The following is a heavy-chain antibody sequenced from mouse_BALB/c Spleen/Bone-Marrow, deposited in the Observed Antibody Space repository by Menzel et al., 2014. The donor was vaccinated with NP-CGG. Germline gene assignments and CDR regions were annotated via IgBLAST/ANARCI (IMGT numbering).Heavy chain of an antibody. CDR1: GYTFTSYY. V-gene: IGHV1S120*02. J-gene: IGHJ1*01. CDR2: INPSNGGT. CDR3: TKDHYYSGGSSWSFNV. D-gene: IGHD1-1*01. Sequence: VQLQQSGAELVKSGASVKLSCKASGYTFTSYYMYWVKQRPGQGLEWIGGINPSNGGTNFNEKFKSKATLTVDKSSSTAYMQLRALQPENLAVYSVTKDHYYSGGSSWSFNVWGAGTTVTVSS.